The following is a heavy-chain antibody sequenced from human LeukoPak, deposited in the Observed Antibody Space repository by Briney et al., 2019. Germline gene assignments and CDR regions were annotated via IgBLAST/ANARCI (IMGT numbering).Heavy chain of an antibody. D-gene: IGHD3-22*01. V-gene: IGHV4-38-2*02. CDR3: ARAEFHYDSSGGVVPSNFDY. J-gene: IGHJ4*02. Sequence: SETLSLTCTVSGYSISSGYYWGWIRQPPGKGLEWIGSIYHSGSTYYNPSLKSRVTISVDTSKNQFSLKLSSVTAADTAVYYCARAEFHYDSSGGVVPSNFDYWGQGTLVTVSS. CDR1: GYSISSGYY. CDR2: IYHSGST.